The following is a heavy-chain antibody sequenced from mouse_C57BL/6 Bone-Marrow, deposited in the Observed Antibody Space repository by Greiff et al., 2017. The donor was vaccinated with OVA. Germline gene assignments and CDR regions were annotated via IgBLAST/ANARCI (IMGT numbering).Heavy chain of an antibody. V-gene: IGHV1-81*01. D-gene: IGHD2-4*01. CDR3: ARIRGLPFAY. CDR2: IYPRSGNT. Sequence: SGAELARPGASVKLSCKASGYTFTSYGISWVKQRTGQGLEWIGEIYPRSGNTYYNEKFKGKATLTADKSSSTAYMELRSLTSEDSAVYFCARIRGLPFAYWGQGTLVTVSA. CDR1: GYTFTSYG. J-gene: IGHJ3*01.